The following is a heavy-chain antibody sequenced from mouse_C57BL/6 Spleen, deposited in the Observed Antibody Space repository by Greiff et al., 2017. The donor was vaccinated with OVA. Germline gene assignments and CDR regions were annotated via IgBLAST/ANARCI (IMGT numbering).Heavy chain of an antibody. CDR2: IYPGSGNT. CDR3: ARSGYGYGHWYFDV. CDR1: GYTFTDYY. J-gene: IGHJ1*03. D-gene: IGHD2-2*01. V-gene: IGHV1-76*01. Sequence: VQLQQSGAELVRPGASVKLSCKASGYTFTDYYINWVKQRPGQGLEWIARIYPGSGNTYYNEKFKGKATLTAEKSSSTAYMQLSRLTSEDSAVYFCARSGYGYGHWYFDVWGTGTTVTVSS.